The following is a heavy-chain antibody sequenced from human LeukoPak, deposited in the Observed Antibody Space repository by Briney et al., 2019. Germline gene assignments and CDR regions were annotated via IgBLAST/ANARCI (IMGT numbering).Heavy chain of an antibody. CDR1: GGTFSSYA. Sequence: SVKVSCKSSGGTFSSYAISWVRQPPGQGLEWMGGIIPIFGTANYAQKFQGRVTITTDESTSTAYMELSSLRSEDTAVYYCARGLYYYYYMDVWGKGTTVTVSS. V-gene: IGHV1-69*05. CDR3: ARGLYYYYYMDV. J-gene: IGHJ6*03. CDR2: IIPIFGTA.